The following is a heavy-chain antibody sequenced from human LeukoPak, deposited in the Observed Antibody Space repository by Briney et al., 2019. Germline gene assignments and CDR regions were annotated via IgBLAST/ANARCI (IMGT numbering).Heavy chain of an antibody. Sequence: GGSLRLSCAASGFTFSDYSMNWVRQAPGKGLEWVSSISSSSNYIYYADSVKGRFTISRHNAKNSLYLQMNGLRAEDTAVYYCARDKEEGATKFDHWGLGALVTVSS. J-gene: IGHJ4*02. CDR2: ISSSSNYI. CDR3: ARDKEEGATKFDH. D-gene: IGHD1-26*01. V-gene: IGHV3-21*01. CDR1: GFTFSDYS.